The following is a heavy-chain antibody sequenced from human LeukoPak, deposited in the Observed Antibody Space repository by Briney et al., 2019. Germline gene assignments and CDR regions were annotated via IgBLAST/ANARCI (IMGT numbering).Heavy chain of an antibody. CDR3: AKRPSDYGDYVTYFDY. J-gene: IGHJ4*02. Sequence: GGSLRLSCAASRFSFISYGMHWVRQAPGKGLEWVGVISDDGRNKEYADSVKGRFTISRDNSKDTLYLQMNSLRDEDTAVYYCAKRPSDYGDYVTYFDYWGQGTLVTVSS. CDR2: ISDDGRNK. V-gene: IGHV3-30*18. CDR1: RFSFISYG. D-gene: IGHD4-17*01.